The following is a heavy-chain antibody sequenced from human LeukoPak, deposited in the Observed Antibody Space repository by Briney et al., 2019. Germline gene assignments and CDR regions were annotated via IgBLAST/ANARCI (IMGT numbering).Heavy chain of an antibody. J-gene: IGHJ4*02. Sequence: GGSLRLSCAAPGYTFSRYAMSWVRQAPGKGLEWVSDISGSGTTTFYADSVKGRFTISRDNSKNTLYLQMNSLRAEDTAVYYCARRAGAYSHPYDYWGQGTLVTVSS. V-gene: IGHV3-23*01. CDR2: ISGSGTTT. CDR3: ARRAGAYSHPYDY. D-gene: IGHD4/OR15-4a*01. CDR1: GYTFSRYA.